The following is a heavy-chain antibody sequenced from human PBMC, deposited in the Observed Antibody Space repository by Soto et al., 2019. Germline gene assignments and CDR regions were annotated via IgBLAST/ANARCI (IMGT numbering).Heavy chain of an antibody. V-gene: IGHV2-5*02. CDR1: RFSLRTRDVG. D-gene: IGHD1-26*01. CDR3: AHAYGGRSLY. J-gene: IGHJ4*02. Sequence: VKPTQNPPPNRTLSRFSLRTRDVGVGGIRQPPGKALEWLAVIYWDDSKTYRPSLESRLTITKDTSKNQVALTMTNMDPVDTATYYCAHAYGGRSLYWGQGTLVTVSS. CDR2: IYWDDSK.